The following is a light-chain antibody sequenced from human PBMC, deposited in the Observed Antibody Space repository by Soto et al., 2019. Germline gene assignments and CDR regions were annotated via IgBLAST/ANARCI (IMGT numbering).Light chain of an antibody. CDR2: LNSDGSH. CDR1: SGHSNYA. Sequence: QSVLTQSPSASASLGASVKLTCTLSSGHSNYAIAWHQQQPEKGPRYLMKLNSDGSHSKGDGIPDRFSGSSSGAERYLTISSLQSEDEADYYCQTWCTGILHVVFGGGIKLTVL. CDR3: QTWCTGILHVV. J-gene: IGLJ2*01. V-gene: IGLV4-69*01.